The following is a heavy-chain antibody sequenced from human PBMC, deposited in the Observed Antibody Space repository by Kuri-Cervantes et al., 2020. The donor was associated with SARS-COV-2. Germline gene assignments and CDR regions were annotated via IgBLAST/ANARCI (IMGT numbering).Heavy chain of an antibody. CDR2: INWNGGST. CDR3: ARGDIAVDGALDY. V-gene: IGHV3-20*04. J-gene: IGHJ4*02. D-gene: IGHD6-19*01. Sequence: GESLKISCAASGFTFSSYGMHWVRQAPGKGLEWVSGINWNGGSTGYADSVKCRFTISRDNAKNSLYLQMNSLRAEDTALYYCARGDIAVDGALDYWGQGTLVTVSS. CDR1: GFTFSSYG.